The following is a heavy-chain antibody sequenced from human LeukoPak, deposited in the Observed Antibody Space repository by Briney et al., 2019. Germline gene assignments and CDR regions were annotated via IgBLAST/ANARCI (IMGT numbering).Heavy chain of an antibody. CDR2: INPSGGST. D-gene: IGHD3-10*01. Sequence: ASVKVSCKASGYTFTSYYMHWVRQAPGQGLEWMGIINPSGGSTSYAQKFQGRVTMTRDMSTSTVYMELSSLRSEDTAVYYCARLGVPRSLYYHYGMDVWGQGTTVTVSS. J-gene: IGHJ6*02. CDR3: ARLGVPRSLYYHYGMDV. CDR1: GYTFTSYY. V-gene: IGHV1-46*01.